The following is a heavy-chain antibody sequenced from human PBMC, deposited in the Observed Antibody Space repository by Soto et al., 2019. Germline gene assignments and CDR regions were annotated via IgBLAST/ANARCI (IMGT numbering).Heavy chain of an antibody. CDR2: ISAYNGNT. D-gene: IGHD3-22*01. V-gene: IGHV1-18*01. CDR3: ARHSRGYYYGFDY. CDR1: GYTFTSYG. Sequence: GASVKVSCKASGYTFTSYGISWVRQAPGQGLEWMGWISAYNGNTNYAQKLQGRVTMTTDTSTSTAYIELRSLRSDDTAVYYCARHSRGYYYGFDYWGQGTLVTVSS. J-gene: IGHJ4*02.